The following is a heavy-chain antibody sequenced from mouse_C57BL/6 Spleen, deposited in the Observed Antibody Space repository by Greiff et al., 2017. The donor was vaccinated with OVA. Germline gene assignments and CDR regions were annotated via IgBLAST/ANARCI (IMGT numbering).Heavy chain of an antibody. CDR1: GFTFSDYG. D-gene: IGHD4-1*01. CDR3: AITVYAMDY. CDR2: ISSGSSTI. J-gene: IGHJ4*01. V-gene: IGHV5-17*01. Sequence: DVKLVESGGGLVKPGGSLKLSCAASGFTFSDYGMHWVRQAPEKGLEWVAYISSGSSTIYYADTVKGRFTISRDNAKNTLFLQMTSLRSEDTAMYYCAITVYAMDYWGQGTSVTVSS.